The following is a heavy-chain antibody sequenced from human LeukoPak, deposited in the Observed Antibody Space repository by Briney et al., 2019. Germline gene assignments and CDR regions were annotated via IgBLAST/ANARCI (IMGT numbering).Heavy chain of an antibody. D-gene: IGHD3-22*01. CDR1: GFTFSSYA. Sequence: GGSLRLSCAASGFTFSSYAMSWVRQAPGKGLEWVSAISGSGGSTYYADSVKGRFTIPRDNSKNTLYLQMNSLRAEDTAVYYCAKTRGLYYYDSSGYHDYWGQGTLVTVSS. J-gene: IGHJ4*02. CDR3: AKTRGLYYYDSSGYHDY. CDR2: ISGSGGST. V-gene: IGHV3-23*01.